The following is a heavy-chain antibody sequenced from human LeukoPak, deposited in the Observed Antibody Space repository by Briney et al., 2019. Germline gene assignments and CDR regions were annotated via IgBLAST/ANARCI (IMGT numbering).Heavy chain of an antibody. CDR2: ISSSSGYT. CDR1: GFTFSDYY. V-gene: IGHV3-11*06. D-gene: IGHD6-19*01. CDR3: AGAASSSGWYYFDY. Sequence: GGSLRLSCAASGFTFSDYYMSWVRQAPGKGLEWVSYISSSSGYTNYADSVKGRFSISRDNAKNSLYLQMNSLRAEDTAVFYCAGAASSSGWYYFDYWGQGTLVTVSS. J-gene: IGHJ4*02.